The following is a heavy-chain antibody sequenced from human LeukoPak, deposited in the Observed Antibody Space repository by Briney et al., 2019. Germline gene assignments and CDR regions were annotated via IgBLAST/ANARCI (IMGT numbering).Heavy chain of an antibody. Sequence: PGGSLRLSCAASGLTVSSNYMSWVRQAPGKGLEWVSVIYSGGSTYYADSVKGRFTISRDNSKNTLYLQMNSLRAEDTAVYYCARAKDMVRGVKFDYWGQGTLVTVSS. CDR1: GLTVSSNY. CDR3: ARAKDMVRGVKFDY. D-gene: IGHD3-10*01. J-gene: IGHJ4*02. V-gene: IGHV3-66*01. CDR2: IYSGGST.